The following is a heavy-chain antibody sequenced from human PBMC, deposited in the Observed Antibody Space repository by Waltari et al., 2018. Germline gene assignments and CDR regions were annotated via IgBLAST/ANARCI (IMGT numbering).Heavy chain of an antibody. J-gene: IGHJ5*02. Sequence: QVLLVESGGGVVQPGGSLRLSCAASGFTFSSYGMHWVRQAPGKGLEWVAFIRYDGSNKYYADSVKGRFTISRDNSKNTLYLQMNSLRAEDTAVYYCAKDIRLGTNWFDPWGQGTLVTVSS. CDR2: IRYDGSNK. V-gene: IGHV3-30*02. CDR1: GFTFSSYG. CDR3: AKDIRLGTNWFDP. D-gene: IGHD1-7*01.